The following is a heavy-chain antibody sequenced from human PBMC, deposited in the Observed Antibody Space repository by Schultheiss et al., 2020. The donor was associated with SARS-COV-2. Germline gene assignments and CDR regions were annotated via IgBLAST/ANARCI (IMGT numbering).Heavy chain of an antibody. CDR2: MNPNSGNT. J-gene: IGHJ6*02. D-gene: IGHD4-17*01. CDR1: GYTFTSYD. V-gene: IGHV1-8*01. Sequence: ASVKVSCKASGYTFTSYDINWVRQATGQGLEWMGWMNPNSGNTGYAQKFQGRVTMTRNTTISTAYMELSSLRSEDTAVYYCARGSASDYGDYGYYYGMDVWVQGTTITVS. CDR3: ARGSASDYGDYGYYYGMDV.